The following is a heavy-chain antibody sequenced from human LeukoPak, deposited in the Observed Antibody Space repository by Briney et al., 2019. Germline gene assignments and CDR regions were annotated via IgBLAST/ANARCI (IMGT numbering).Heavy chain of an antibody. D-gene: IGHD3-3*01. V-gene: IGHV3-33*01. CDR1: GITFSSYG. CDR3: ARDYESLFDY. Sequence: GGSLRLSCTVSGITFSSYGMHWVRQAPGKGLEWVAVIGYDGSDKYYADSVKGRFTISRDNSKNTLYLQINSLRAEDTALYYCARDYESLFDYWGQGTLVTVSS. CDR2: IGYDGSDK. J-gene: IGHJ4*02.